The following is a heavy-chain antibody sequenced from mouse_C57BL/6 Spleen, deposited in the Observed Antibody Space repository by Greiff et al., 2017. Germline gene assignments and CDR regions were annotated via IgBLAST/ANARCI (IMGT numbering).Heavy chain of an antibody. Sequence: QVQLQQPGAELVKPGASVKLSCKASGYTFTSYWMHWVKQRPGQGLEWIGMIHPNSGSTNYNEKFNSKATLTVDKSSSTAYMQLSSLTSEDSAVYYCATPLRFYYAMDYWGQGTSVTVSS. CDR2: IHPNSGST. J-gene: IGHJ4*01. D-gene: IGHD1-1*01. V-gene: IGHV1-64*01. CDR1: GYTFTSYW. CDR3: ATPLRFYYAMDY.